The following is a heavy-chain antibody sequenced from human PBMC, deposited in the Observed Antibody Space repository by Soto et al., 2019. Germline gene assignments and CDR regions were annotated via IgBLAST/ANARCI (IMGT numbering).Heavy chain of an antibody. CDR3: AKDIGWNFGPEVGFDP. J-gene: IGHJ5*02. D-gene: IGHD1-7*01. Sequence: GGSLRLSCAASGFTFDDYAMHWVRQAPGKGLEWVSGISWNSGSIGYADSVKGRFTISRDNAKNSLYLQMNSLRAEDTALYYCAKDIGWNFGPEVGFDPWGQGTLVTVSS. CDR2: ISWNSGSI. CDR1: GFTFDDYA. V-gene: IGHV3-9*01.